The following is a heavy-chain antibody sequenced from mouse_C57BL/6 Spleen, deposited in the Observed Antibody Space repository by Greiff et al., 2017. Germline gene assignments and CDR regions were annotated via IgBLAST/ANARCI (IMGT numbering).Heavy chain of an antibody. CDR2: ISSGGDYI. D-gene: IGHD2-5*01. CDR1: GFTFSSYA. V-gene: IGHV5-9-1*02. CDR3: TRDLYSNHWYFEV. Sequence: EVKLMESGEGLVKPGGSLKLSCAASGFTFSSYAMSWVRQTPEKRLEWVAYISSGGDYIYYADTVKGRFTISRDNARNTLYLQMSSLKSEDTAMYYCTRDLYSNHWYFEVWGTGTTVTVSS. J-gene: IGHJ1*03.